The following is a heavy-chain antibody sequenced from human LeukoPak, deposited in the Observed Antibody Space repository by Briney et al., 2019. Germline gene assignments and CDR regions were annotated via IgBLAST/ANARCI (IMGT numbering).Heavy chain of an antibody. CDR2: IYYSGST. V-gene: IGHV4-59*11. D-gene: IGHD2-8*02. CDR3: AREIISGPQNIDAFDI. Sequence: PSETLSLTCTVSGGSISSHYWSWIRQPPGKGLEWIGYIYYSGSTNYNPSLKSRVTISVDTSKNQFPLKLSSVTAADTAVYYCAREIISGPQNIDAFDIWGQGTMVTVSS. CDR1: GGSISSHY. J-gene: IGHJ3*02.